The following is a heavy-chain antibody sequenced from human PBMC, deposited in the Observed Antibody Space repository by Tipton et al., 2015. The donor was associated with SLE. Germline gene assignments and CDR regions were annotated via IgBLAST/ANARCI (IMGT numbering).Heavy chain of an antibody. CDR3: AREWGITIFGVSLIDP. D-gene: IGHD3-3*01. Sequence: TLSLTCTVSGGSISSHYWSCIRQPPGKGLEWIGYMYYSRSTNYNPSLKSRVTISVDTSKNQFSLKLSSVTAADTAVYYCAREWGITIFGVSLIDPWGQGTLVTVSS. J-gene: IGHJ5*02. CDR2: MYYSRST. CDR1: GGSISSHY. V-gene: IGHV4-59*11.